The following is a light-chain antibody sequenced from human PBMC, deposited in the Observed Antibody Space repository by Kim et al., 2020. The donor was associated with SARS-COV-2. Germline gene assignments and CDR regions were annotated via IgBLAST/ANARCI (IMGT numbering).Light chain of an antibody. CDR3: NSRDSNGNHLV. J-gene: IGLJ2*01. V-gene: IGLV3-19*01. Sequence: AWGQTFRITCRGDSLRNYFASWYQQRPGQAPILVIYGKNSRPSGIPDRFSGSSSGSTASLTITGAQAEDEADYYCNSRDSNGNHLVFGGGTQLTVL. CDR2: GKN. CDR1: SLRNYF.